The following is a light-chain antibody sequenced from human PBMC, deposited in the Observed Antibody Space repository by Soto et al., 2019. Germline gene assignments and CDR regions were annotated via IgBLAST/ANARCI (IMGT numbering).Light chain of an antibody. CDR2: KAS. Sequence: DIQMTQSPFTLSASVGDRVTITCRASQTISSWLAWYKQIPGKAPNILIYKASTLESGVPPRFRGSGSGTEFTLTINSLQPEDFETYFCLQYNNYPFTFGQGTRLEIK. J-gene: IGKJ5*01. CDR1: QTISSW. CDR3: LQYNNYPFT. V-gene: IGKV1-5*03.